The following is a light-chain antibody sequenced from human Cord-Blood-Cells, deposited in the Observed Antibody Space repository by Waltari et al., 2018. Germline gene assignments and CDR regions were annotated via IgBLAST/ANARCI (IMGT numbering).Light chain of an antibody. V-gene: IGKV3-15*01. CDR3: QKYNNWPMYT. J-gene: IGKJ2*01. CDR2: GAS. CDR1: QSVSSN. Sequence: IVMTQSPATLSASPGARAPLSCRASQSVSSNLAWYQQKPGQAPRLLIYGASTRATGIPARFSGSGSGSEFTLTISSLQSEDFAVYYWQKYNNWPMYTFGQGTKLEIK.